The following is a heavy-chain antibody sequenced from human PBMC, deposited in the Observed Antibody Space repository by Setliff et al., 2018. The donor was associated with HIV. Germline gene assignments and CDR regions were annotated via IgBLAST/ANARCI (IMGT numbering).Heavy chain of an antibody. V-gene: IGHV3-30*02. Sequence: PGGSLRLSCAASGFRFRDSAMHWVRQAPGKGLDWVGYIWYDGINKYYADSVKDRFTISRDNSKNTLYLQLNSLRPDDTGVYYCASARIPTGGTSTSFDFWGQGALVTVSS. CDR2: IWYDGINK. D-gene: IGHD1-1*01. J-gene: IGHJ4*02. CDR1: GFRFRDSA. CDR3: ASARIPTGGTSTSFDF.